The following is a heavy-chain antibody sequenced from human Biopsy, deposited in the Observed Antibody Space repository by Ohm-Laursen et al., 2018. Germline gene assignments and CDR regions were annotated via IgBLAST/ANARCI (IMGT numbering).Heavy chain of an antibody. V-gene: IGHV3-7*01. CDR3: AREAVVATIDDGFDV. J-gene: IGHJ3*01. D-gene: IGHD5-12*01. CDR2: IKKDSSFK. Sequence: SLRLSCAASGFTFSDHYMTWVRQAPGKGLEWVANIKKDSSFKFYADSVRGRFTISRDNAKRSVFLQMNSLRAEDTAVYYCAREAVVATIDDGFDVWGQGTVVTVSS. CDR1: GFTFSDHY.